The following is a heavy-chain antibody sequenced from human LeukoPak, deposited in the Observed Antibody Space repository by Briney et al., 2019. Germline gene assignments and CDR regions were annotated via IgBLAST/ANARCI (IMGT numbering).Heavy chain of an antibody. CDR3: AELGITMIGGV. J-gene: IGHJ6*04. V-gene: IGHV3-48*03. D-gene: IGHD3-10*02. Sequence: GGSLRLSCAASGFTFSSYEMNWVRQAPGKGLEWVSYISTSGSTIYYADSVKGRFTISRDNAKNSLYLQMNSLRAEDTAVYYCAELGITMIGGVWGKGTTVTISS. CDR2: ISTSGSTI. CDR1: GFTFSSYE.